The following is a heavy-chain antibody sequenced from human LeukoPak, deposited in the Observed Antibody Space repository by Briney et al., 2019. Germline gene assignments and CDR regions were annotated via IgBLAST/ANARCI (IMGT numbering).Heavy chain of an antibody. V-gene: IGHV3-21*01. Sequence: GGSLRLSCAASGFTFSSYSMNWVRQAPGKGLEWVSSISSSSSYIYYADSVKGRFTISRDNAKNSLYLQMNSLRAEDTAVYYCARDIIGPHTSYDILTGYYNQHALDYWGQGTLVTVSS. CDR1: GFTFSSYS. CDR3: ARDIIGPHTSYDILTGYYNQHALDY. D-gene: IGHD3-9*01. CDR2: ISSSSSYI. J-gene: IGHJ4*02.